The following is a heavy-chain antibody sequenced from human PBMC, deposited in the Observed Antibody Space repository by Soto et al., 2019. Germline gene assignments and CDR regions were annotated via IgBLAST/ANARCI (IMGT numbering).Heavy chain of an antibody. J-gene: IGHJ6*02. CDR3: ARRAWDSYYAIDV. CDR2: ISYDGSDK. V-gene: IGHV3-30*09. D-gene: IGHD3-22*01. Sequence: VQLVESGGGEVQPGRSLRLSCAASGFTYTDFALHWVRQAPGKGLEWVAIISYDGSDKYYADSVKGRFAISRDNPKNPLYLEMNSLRPEDTALYFCARRAWDSYYAIDVWGQGTTVTVFS. CDR1: GFTYTDFA.